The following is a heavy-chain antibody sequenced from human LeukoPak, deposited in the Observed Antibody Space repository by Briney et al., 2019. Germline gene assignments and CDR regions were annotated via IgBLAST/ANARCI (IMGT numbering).Heavy chain of an antibody. CDR3: AKNGYDSSGYYYRYYFQH. Sequence: PGGSLRLSCAASGFTFSSYAMSWVRQAPGKGLEWVSGISGSGDYTYYADSVKGRFTISRDNSKNTLYLQMNSLRAEDTAVYYCAKNGYDSSGYYYRYYFQHWGQGTLVTVSS. V-gene: IGHV3-23*01. CDR1: GFTFSSYA. J-gene: IGHJ1*01. CDR2: ISGSGDYT. D-gene: IGHD3-22*01.